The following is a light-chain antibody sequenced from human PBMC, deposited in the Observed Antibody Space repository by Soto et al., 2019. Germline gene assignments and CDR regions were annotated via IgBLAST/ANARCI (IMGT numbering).Light chain of an antibody. J-gene: IGLJ2*01. CDR2: RTN. Sequence: QSVLTQPPSASGTPGQRVTISCSGSSSNIESNFVYWYQQFPGTAPRLLIYRTNQRPSGVPDRFSGYKSGTSASLAISALRSEDEADYYCTVWDDSLRGRLFGRGTKLTVL. V-gene: IGLV1-47*01. CDR3: TVWDDSLRGRL. CDR1: SSNIESNF.